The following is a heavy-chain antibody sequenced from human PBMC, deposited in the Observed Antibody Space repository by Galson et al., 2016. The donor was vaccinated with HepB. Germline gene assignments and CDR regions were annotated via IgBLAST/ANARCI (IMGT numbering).Heavy chain of an antibody. D-gene: IGHD5-12*01. V-gene: IGHV1-18*01. CDR2: ISAHSGNT. J-gene: IGHJ4*02. CDR3: ARYDRVVANGPPFDN. Sequence: SVKVSCKASGYTFTNNGISWVRQAPGQGLEWMGWISAHSGNTNYAQKFQGRLTLTKDTSASTVYMELRSLRSDDTAMYYCARYDRVVANGPPFDNWGQGTLVTVSS. CDR1: GYTFTNNG.